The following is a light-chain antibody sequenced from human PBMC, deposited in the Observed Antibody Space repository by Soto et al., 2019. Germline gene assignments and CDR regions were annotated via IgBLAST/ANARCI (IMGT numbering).Light chain of an antibody. CDR3: QQRSNWPGT. CDR2: DAS. Sequence: EIVLTQSPGTLSVSPGGRATLACMASQSISDTLAWYQQKPGQAPRLLIYDASNRATGIPARFSGSGSGTDFTLTISSLEPEDFAVYYCQQRSNWPGTFGQGTKVDI. J-gene: IGKJ1*01. V-gene: IGKV3-11*01. CDR1: QSISDT.